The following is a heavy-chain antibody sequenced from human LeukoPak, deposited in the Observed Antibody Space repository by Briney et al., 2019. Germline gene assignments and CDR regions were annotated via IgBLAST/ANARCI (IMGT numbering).Heavy chain of an antibody. CDR1: GGSISSGGYY. CDR2: IYYSGST. V-gene: IGHV4-31*03. J-gene: IGHJ6*03. Sequence: SQTLSLTCTVSGGSISSGGYYWSWIRQHPGKGLEWIGYIYYSGSTFYNPSLKSRVTISVDTSKNQFSLKLSSVTAADTAVYYCARRGKVVTVNYYYYYYMDVWGKGTAVTVSS. D-gene: IGHD4-23*01. CDR3: ARRGKVVTVNYYYYYYMDV.